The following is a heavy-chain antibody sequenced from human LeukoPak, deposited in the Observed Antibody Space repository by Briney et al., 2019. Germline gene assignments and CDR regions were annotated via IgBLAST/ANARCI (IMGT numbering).Heavy chain of an antibody. D-gene: IGHD6-13*01. CDR2: INPSGIST. CDR1: GNTLTRHY. V-gene: IGHV1-46*01. J-gene: IGHJ3*02. CDR3: ASQAATDTDAFDI. Sequence: ASVKVSCKASGNTLTRHYMHWVRQAPGQGLEWMGMINPSGISTRYVQKFQGRVTVTRDTSTSTVYMELSSLRSEDTAVYYCASQAATDTDAFDIWGQGTMVTVSP.